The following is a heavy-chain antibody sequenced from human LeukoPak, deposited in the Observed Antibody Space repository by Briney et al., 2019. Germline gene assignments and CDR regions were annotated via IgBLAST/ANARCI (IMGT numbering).Heavy chain of an antibody. D-gene: IGHD6-13*01. CDR1: GGSFSGYY. CDR2: INHSGST. V-gene: IGHV4-34*01. CDR3: ARGIAAAADY. J-gene: IGHJ4*02. Sequence: PSETLSLTCAVYGGSFSGYYWSWIRQPPGKGLEWIGEINHSGSTNYNPSLKSRVTISVDTSKNQFSLKLSSVTAADTAVYYCARGIAAAADYWGQGTQVTVSS.